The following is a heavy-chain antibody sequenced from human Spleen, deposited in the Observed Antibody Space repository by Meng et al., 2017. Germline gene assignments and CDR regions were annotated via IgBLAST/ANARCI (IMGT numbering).Heavy chain of an antibody. V-gene: IGHV3-23*01. D-gene: IGHD3-22*01. Sequence: GESLKISCAASGFSFSSYAMSWVRHAPGKGLEWVSALSGGGFTTYYADSVKGRFTISRDNSKNTVFLQINSLRAEDTAVYYCARSPIDKYDLSALPLDYWGQGTLVTVSS. CDR3: ARSPIDKYDLSALPLDY. CDR2: LSGGGFTT. CDR1: GFSFSSYA. J-gene: IGHJ4*02.